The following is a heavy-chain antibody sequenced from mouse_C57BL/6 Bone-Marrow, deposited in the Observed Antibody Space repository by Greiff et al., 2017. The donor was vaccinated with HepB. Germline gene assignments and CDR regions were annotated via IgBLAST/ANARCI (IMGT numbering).Heavy chain of an antibody. Sequence: QVQLQQSGAELARPGASVKMSCKASGYTFTSYTMHWVKQRPGQGLEWIGYINPSSGYTKYNQKFKDKSTLTADKSSSTAYMQLSSLTSEDSAVYYCAPTTVVATDYAMAYWVQGPSFTVSS. CDR2: INPSSGYT. J-gene: IGHJ4*01. V-gene: IGHV1-4*01. CDR1: GYTFTSYT. D-gene: IGHD1-1*01. CDR3: APTTVVATDYAMAY.